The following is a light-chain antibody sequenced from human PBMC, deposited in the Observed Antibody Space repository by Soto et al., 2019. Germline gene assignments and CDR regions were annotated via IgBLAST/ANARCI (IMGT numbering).Light chain of an antibody. J-gene: IGLJ2*01. Sequence: QSALTQPASVSGSPGQSITISCTGTSSDVGGYNYVSWYQQHPGKAPKLMIYDVSNRPSGVSNRFSGSKSGNTASLTISGLQAEDEAAYYCSSYTSSSTYVGFGGGTQLTVL. CDR1: SSDVGGYNY. CDR2: DVS. CDR3: SSYTSSSTYVG. V-gene: IGLV2-14*01.